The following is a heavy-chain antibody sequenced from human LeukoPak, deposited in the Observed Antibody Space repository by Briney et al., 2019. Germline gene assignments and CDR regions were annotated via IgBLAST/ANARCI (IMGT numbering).Heavy chain of an antibody. CDR3: ARSLEENTIFGVPPMGYYYYYYMDV. V-gene: IGHV3-15*01. CDR2: VRSKADGGTT. J-gene: IGHJ6*03. D-gene: IGHD3-3*01. Sequence: GGSLRLSCAASGFIFSNAWMTWVRQAPGKGLEWVGRVRSKADGGTTDYATPVKGRFTISRDDLKNTLYLQMNSLRTEDTAVYYRARSLEENTIFGVPPMGYYYYYYMDVWGKGTTVTVSS. CDR1: GFIFSNAW.